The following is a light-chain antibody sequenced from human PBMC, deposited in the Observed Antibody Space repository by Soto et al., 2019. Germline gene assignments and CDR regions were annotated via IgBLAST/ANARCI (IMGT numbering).Light chain of an antibody. CDR1: SSDVGGYEF. CDR3: SSYTSSGTYV. Sequence: TSSDVGGYEFVSWYQQHPDNAPKLIIYDVSDRPSGESSRFSGSKSANTASLTISGLQAEDEADYYCSSYTSSGTYVFGTGTKVTVL. V-gene: IGLV2-14*04. CDR2: DVS. J-gene: IGLJ1*01.